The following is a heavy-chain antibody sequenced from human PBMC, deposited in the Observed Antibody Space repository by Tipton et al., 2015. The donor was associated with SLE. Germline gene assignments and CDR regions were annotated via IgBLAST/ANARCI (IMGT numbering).Heavy chain of an antibody. Sequence: GLVKPSETLSLTCTVSGGSISSSSYYWGWIRQPPGKGLEWIGSIYYSGSTDYNPSLKSRVTISVDTSKNQFSLKLSSVTAADTAVYYCARDPLVNYFDYWGQGTLVTVSS. D-gene: IGHD2-21*01. J-gene: IGHJ4*02. CDR1: GGSISSSSYY. CDR3: ARDPLVNYFDY. V-gene: IGHV4-39*07. CDR2: IYYSGST.